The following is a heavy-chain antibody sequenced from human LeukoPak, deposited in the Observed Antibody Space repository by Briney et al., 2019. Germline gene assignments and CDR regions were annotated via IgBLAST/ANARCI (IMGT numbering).Heavy chain of an antibody. J-gene: IGHJ4*02. CDR1: GYTFTGYY. CDR2: INPNSGGT. V-gene: IGHV1-2*02. CDR3: ARGQVLLWFGELFTDY. D-gene: IGHD3-10*01. Sequence: GASVKVSCKASGYTFTGYYMHWVRQAPGQGLGWMGWINPNSGGTNYAQKFQGRVTMTRDTSISTAYMELSRLRSDDTAVYYCARGQVLLWFGELFTDYWGQGTLVTVSS.